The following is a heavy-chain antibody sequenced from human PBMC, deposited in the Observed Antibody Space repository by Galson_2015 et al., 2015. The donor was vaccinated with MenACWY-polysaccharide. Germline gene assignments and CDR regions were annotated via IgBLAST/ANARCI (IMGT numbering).Heavy chain of an antibody. CDR3: AHRRGDSSTWYITSFDY. CDR2: IHWDDDK. V-gene: IGHV2-5*02. CDR1: DFSLSTSGVG. J-gene: IGHJ4*02. D-gene: IGHD6-13*01. Sequence: LVKPTQTLTLTCTFSDFSLSTSGVGVGWMRQPPGKALEWLALIHWDDDKRYSPSLKSRLTITKDTSKNQVVLTMTSMDPVDTATYYCAHRRGDSSTWYITSFDYWGQGTLVTVSS.